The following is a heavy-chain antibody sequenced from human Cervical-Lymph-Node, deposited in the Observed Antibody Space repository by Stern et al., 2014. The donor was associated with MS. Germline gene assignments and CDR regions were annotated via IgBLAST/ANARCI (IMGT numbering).Heavy chain of an antibody. Sequence: VQLVESGAEVKKPGASVKVSCKASGYTFTGYYMHWVRQAPGQGLEWMGWINPNSGGTNYAQKFQGWVTMTRDTSISTAYMELSRLRSDDTAVYYCARGPVSSGWYGWFDPWGQGTLGTVSS. J-gene: IGHJ5*02. CDR3: ARGPVSSGWYGWFDP. CDR1: GYTFTGYY. D-gene: IGHD6-19*01. CDR2: INPNSGGT. V-gene: IGHV1-2*04.